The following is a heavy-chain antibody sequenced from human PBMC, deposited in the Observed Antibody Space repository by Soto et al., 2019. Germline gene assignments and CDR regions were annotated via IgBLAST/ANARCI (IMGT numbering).Heavy chain of an antibody. CDR1: GYTFTGYY. Sequence: ASVKVSCKASGYTFTGYYMHWVRQAPGQGLEWMGWINPNSGGTNYAQKFQGWVTMTRDTSISTAYMELSRLRSEDTAVYYCARMDYYDSSGYYLYNYYYYGMDVWGQVTTVTVSS. V-gene: IGHV1-2*04. CDR3: ARMDYYDSSGYYLYNYYYYGMDV. CDR2: INPNSGGT. J-gene: IGHJ6*02. D-gene: IGHD3-22*01.